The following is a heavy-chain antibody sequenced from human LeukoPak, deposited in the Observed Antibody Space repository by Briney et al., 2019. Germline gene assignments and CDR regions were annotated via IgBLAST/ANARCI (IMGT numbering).Heavy chain of an antibody. CDR2: VSGDGNRS. Sequence: GGSLRLSCAASGFTFSVYWIYWVRQAPGKGLVWVSRVSGDGNRSTYADSVKGRFTISRDNAKNTVYLQMNSLRAEDTAAYYCARTYCGGDCYGYFQHWGQGTLVTVSS. CDR3: ARTYCGGDCYGYFQH. V-gene: IGHV3-74*01. D-gene: IGHD2-21*02. J-gene: IGHJ1*01. CDR1: GFTFSVYW.